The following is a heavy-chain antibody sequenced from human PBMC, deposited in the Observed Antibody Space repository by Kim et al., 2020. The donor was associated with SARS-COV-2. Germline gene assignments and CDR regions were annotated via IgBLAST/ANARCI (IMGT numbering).Heavy chain of an antibody. CDR2: ISYDGSNK. CDR1: GFTFSSYA. CDR3: PRDGLQLGILFYYFDY. Sequence: GGSLRLSCAASGFTFSSYAMHWVRQAPGKGLEWVAVISYDGSNKYYADSVKGRFTISRDNSKNTLYLQMNSLRAEDTAVYYCPRDGLQLGILFYYFDYWG. V-gene: IGHV3-30-3*01. J-gene: IGHJ4*01. D-gene: IGHD1-1*01.